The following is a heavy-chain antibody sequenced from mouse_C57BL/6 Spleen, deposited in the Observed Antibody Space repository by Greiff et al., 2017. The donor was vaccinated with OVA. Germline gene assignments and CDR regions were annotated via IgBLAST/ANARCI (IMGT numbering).Heavy chain of an antibody. Sequence: VQLQQPGAELVKPGASVKLSCKASGYTFTSYWMQWVKQRPGQGLEWIGEIDPSDSYTNYNQKFKGKATLTVDTSSSTAYMQLSSLTSEDSAVYYCARGEGRDGSWFAYWGQGTLVTVSA. CDR3: ARGEGRDGSWFAY. J-gene: IGHJ3*01. CDR1: GYTFTSYW. CDR2: IDPSDSYT. D-gene: IGHD3-3*01. V-gene: IGHV1-50*01.